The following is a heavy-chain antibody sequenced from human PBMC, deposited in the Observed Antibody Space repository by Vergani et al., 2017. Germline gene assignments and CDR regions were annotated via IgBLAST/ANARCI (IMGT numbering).Heavy chain of an antibody. CDR1: GFSVSSSGVG. CDR2: IYWNDDK. V-gene: IGHV2-5*01. CDR3: ADETFNIVKGGSFDY. J-gene: IGHJ4*02. Sequence: QITLKESGPTLVKPTQTLTLTCTVSGFSVSSSGVGVAWIRQPPGKALECLAIIYWNDDKRYSPSLMGRLTITTDTSKNQVVLTMTNMDPVDSATYYCADETFNIVKGGSFDYWGPGTLVTVSS. D-gene: IGHD2/OR15-2a*01.